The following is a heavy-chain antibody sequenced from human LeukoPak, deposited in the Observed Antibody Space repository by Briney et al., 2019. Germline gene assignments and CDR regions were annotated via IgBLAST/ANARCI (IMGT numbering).Heavy chain of an antibody. CDR1: GVSISNYY. J-gene: IGHJ4*02. Sequence: SETLSLTCTVSGVSISNYYWSWLRQPPGTGLEWIGYIYYSGSINYNPSLKSRVTISVDTSKNQFSLKLPSVTAADTAVYYCARGERLGLDYWGQGTLVTVSS. CDR3: ARGERLGLDY. D-gene: IGHD1-26*01. V-gene: IGHV4-59*01. CDR2: IYYSGSI.